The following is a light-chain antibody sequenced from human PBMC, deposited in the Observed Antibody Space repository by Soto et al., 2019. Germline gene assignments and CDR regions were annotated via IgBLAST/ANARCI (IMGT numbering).Light chain of an antibody. CDR2: DAS. CDR1: QSVSSY. V-gene: IGKV3-11*01. J-gene: IGKJ5*01. Sequence: EIVLTQSPATLSLSPGERATLSCRASQSVSSYLAWYQQRPGQAPRLLIHDASSRATGIPARFSGSGSGTDFTRTISSLEPEDFAVYYCQQRTNWPSSSFGQGTRLEIK. CDR3: QQRTNWPSSS.